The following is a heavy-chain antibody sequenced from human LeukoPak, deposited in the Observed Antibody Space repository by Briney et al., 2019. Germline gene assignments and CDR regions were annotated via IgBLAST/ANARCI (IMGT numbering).Heavy chain of an antibody. V-gene: IGHV1-2*02. CDR2: INPNSGGT. J-gene: IGHJ4*02. CDR3: ARAYYDFWSGYYNDY. CDR1: GYTFTDYY. D-gene: IGHD3-3*01. Sequence: ASVKVSCKASGYTFTDYYMHWVRQAPGQGLEWMGWINPNSGGTNYAQKFQGRVTMTRDTSISTAYMELSRLRSDDTAVYYCARAYYDFWSGYYNDYWGQGTLVTVSS.